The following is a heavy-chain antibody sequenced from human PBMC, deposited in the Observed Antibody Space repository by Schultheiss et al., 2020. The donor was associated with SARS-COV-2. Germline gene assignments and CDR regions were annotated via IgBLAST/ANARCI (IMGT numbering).Heavy chain of an antibody. D-gene: IGHD3-9*01. J-gene: IGHJ4*02. CDR1: GGSISSYY. Sequence: SETLSLTCTVSGGSISSYYWSWIRQPPGKGLEWIGYIYYSGSTNYNPSLKSRVTMSVDTSKNQFSLKLSSVTAADTAVYYCARDSDILTGIDYWGQGTLVTVSS. V-gene: IGHV4-59*12. CDR3: ARDSDILTGIDY. CDR2: IYYSGST.